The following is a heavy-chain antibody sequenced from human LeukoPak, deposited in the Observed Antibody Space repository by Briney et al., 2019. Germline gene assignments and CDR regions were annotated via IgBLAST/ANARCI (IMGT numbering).Heavy chain of an antibody. CDR2: ISGGVSNT. CDR1: GFSFSNYA. Sequence: PGGSLRLSCAASGFSFSNYAMSWVRHTPGKGLEWVSAISGGVSNTYYADSVKGRFTISRDNSKSTLFLQMNRLRAEDTAEYYCAKSKAYSYGWYDYWGQGTLVTVSS. CDR3: AKSKAYSYGWYDY. D-gene: IGHD5-18*01. J-gene: IGHJ4*02. V-gene: IGHV3-23*01.